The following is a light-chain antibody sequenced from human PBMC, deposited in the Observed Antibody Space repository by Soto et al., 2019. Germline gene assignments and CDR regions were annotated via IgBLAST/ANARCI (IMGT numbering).Light chain of an antibody. CDR3: HQYGSSPAT. CDR2: GAS. CDR1: QSVSSSY. V-gene: IGKV3-20*01. Sequence: EIVMTQSPATLSVFPGERATLSCRSSQSVSSSYLAWYQQKPGQAPRLLIYGASSRATGIPDRFSGSGPGTDFTLTISRLEPEDVAVYYCHQYGSSPATFGQGTKVDIK. J-gene: IGKJ1*01.